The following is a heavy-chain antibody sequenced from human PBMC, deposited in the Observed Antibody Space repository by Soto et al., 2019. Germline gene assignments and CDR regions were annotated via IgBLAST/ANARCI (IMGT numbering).Heavy chain of an antibody. CDR3: ARGAHDILTGYYGSWFDP. CDR2: ISAYNGNT. Sequence: GASVKVSCKASGYTFTSYGISWVRQAPGQGLEWMGWISAYNGNTNYAQKLQGRVTMTTDTSTSTAYMELRSLRSDDTAVYYCARGAHDILTGYYGSWFDPWGQGTLVTVSS. D-gene: IGHD3-9*01. CDR1: GYTFTSYG. J-gene: IGHJ5*02. V-gene: IGHV1-18*01.